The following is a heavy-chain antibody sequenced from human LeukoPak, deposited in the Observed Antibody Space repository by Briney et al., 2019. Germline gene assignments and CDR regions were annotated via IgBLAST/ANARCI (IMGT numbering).Heavy chain of an antibody. CDR3: ARDSGSSWYVKYYMDV. J-gene: IGHJ6*03. Sequence: ASVKVSCKASGYTFTGYHMHWVRQAPGQGLEWMGWINPNSGGTNYAQNFQGRVTMTRDTSISTAYMELSRLSSDDTAVYYCARDSGSSWYVKYYMDVWGKGTTVTVSS. CDR1: GYTFTGYH. CDR2: INPNSGGT. D-gene: IGHD6-13*01. V-gene: IGHV1-2*02.